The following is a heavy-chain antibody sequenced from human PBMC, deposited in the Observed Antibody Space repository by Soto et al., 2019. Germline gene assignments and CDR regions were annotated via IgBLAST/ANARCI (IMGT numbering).Heavy chain of an antibody. CDR2: IIPIFGTR. CDR3: ARDGDGLAARD. CDR1: GGTFSTYG. J-gene: IGHJ4*02. Sequence: QVQLVQSGAELKKPGSSVKVSCKTSGGTFSTYGITWVRQAPGQGLEWMGGIIPIFGTRNYAQNFQGRVTITADESTKTAYMELSSLRSEDTAMYYCARDGDGLAARDWGQGTLVTVSS. V-gene: IGHV1-69*01. D-gene: IGHD6-6*01.